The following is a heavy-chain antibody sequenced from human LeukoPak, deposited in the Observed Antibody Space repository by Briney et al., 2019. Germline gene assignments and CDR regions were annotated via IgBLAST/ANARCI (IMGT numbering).Heavy chain of an antibody. D-gene: IGHD6-19*01. Sequence: GGSLRLSCAASGFTFSSYAMSWVRQAPGKGLEWVSAISGSGGSTYYADSVKGRFTISRDNSKNTLYLQMNSLRAEDTAVYYCASHKTVAGTWFYFDYWGQGTLVTVSS. J-gene: IGHJ4*02. CDR2: ISGSGGST. CDR1: GFTFSSYA. V-gene: IGHV3-23*01. CDR3: ASHKTVAGTWFYFDY.